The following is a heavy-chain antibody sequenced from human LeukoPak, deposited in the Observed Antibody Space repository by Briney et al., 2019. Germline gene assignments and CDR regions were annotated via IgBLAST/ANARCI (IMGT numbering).Heavy chain of an antibody. CDR2: IYSGGST. D-gene: IGHD3-22*01. CDR1: GFTFSSYA. CDR3: ARIINYYDSSGYYYVGAFDI. J-gene: IGHJ3*02. V-gene: IGHV3-53*01. Sequence: GGSLRLSCAASGFTFSSYAMSWVRQAPGKGPEWVSVIYSGGSTYYADSVKGRFTISRDNSKNTLYLQMNSLRAEDTAVYYCARIINYYDSSGYYYVGAFDIWGQGTMVTVSS.